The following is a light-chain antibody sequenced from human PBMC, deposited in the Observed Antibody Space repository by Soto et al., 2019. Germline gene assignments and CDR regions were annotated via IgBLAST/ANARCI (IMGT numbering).Light chain of an antibody. Sequence: SYELTQPPSVSVAPGKTARITCGGNDIGSNSVHWYQQKPGQAPVLVIYYDSDRPSGIPERLSGSNSGNTATLTISRVEAGDEADYYCQVWDSNSNSWVFGGGTKVTVL. J-gene: IGLJ3*02. CDR3: QVWDSNSNSWV. CDR1: DIGSNS. V-gene: IGLV3-21*04. CDR2: YDS.